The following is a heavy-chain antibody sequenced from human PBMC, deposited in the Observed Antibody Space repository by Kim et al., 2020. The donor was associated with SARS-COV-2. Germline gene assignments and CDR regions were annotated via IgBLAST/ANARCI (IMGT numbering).Heavy chain of an antibody. CDR1: GFTFSSYA. D-gene: IGHD1-26*01. Sequence: GGSLRLSCAASGFTFSSYAMHWVRQAPGKGLEWVAVISYDGSNKYYADSVKGRFTISRDNSKNTLYLQMNSLRAEDTAVYYCARDSSGSYYGPGWFDPWGPGTLVTVSS. V-gene: IGHV3-30*04. CDR3: ARDSSGSYYGPGWFDP. J-gene: IGHJ5*02. CDR2: ISYDGSNK.